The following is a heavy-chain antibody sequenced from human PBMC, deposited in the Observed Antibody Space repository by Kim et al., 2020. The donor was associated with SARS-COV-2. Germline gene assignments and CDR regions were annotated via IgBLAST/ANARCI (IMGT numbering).Heavy chain of an antibody. D-gene: IGHD2-15*01. CDR3: AKIGMLGGTLSYYFDY. V-gene: IGHV3-23*01. J-gene: IGHJ4*02. Sequence: GGSLRLSCAASGFTFSSYAMSWVRQAPGKGLEWVSAISGSGGSTYYADSVKGRLTISRDNSKNTLYLQMNSLRAEDTAVYYCAKIGMLGGTLSYYFDYWGQGTLVTVSS. CDR2: ISGSGGST. CDR1: GFTFSSYA.